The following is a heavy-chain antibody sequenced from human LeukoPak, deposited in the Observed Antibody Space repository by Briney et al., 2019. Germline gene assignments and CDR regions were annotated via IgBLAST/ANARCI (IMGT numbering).Heavy chain of an antibody. D-gene: IGHD1-20*01. Sequence: PSETLSLTXTVSGGSISSYYWSWIRQTPGKGLEWIGYIYYSGSTNYNPSLNSRVTISVDTSKNQFSLKLSSVTAADTAVYYCARDRDGITGTTYFDYWGQGTLVTVSS. CDR1: GGSISSYY. CDR2: IYYSGST. J-gene: IGHJ4*02. V-gene: IGHV4-59*01. CDR3: ARDRDGITGTTYFDY.